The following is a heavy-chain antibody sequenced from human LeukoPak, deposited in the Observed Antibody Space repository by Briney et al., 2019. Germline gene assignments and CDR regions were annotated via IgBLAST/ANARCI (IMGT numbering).Heavy chain of an antibody. J-gene: IGHJ4*02. D-gene: IGHD2-2*02. CDR2: INSDGSST. CDR3: ARGDIVVVPAAIVAY. CDR1: GFTFSSYW. Sequence: GGSLRLSCAASGFTFSSYWMHWVRQAPGKGLVWVSRINSDGSSTSYADSVKGRFTISRDNAKNTLYLQMNSLRAEDTAVYYCARGDIVVVPAAIVAYWGQGTLVTVSA. V-gene: IGHV3-74*01.